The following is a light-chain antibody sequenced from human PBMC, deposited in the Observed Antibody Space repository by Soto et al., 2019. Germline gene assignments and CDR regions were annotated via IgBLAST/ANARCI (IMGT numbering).Light chain of an antibody. CDR3: QQRSNWPWT. Sequence: EIVLTQSPATLSLSPGERATLSCRASPSVSSYLAWYQQKPGQAPRLLIYDAFNRATGIPARFSGSGSGTDFTLTISSLEPGDFAVYYCQQRSNWPWTFGQGTKVEIK. J-gene: IGKJ1*01. CDR2: DAF. CDR1: PSVSSY. V-gene: IGKV3-11*01.